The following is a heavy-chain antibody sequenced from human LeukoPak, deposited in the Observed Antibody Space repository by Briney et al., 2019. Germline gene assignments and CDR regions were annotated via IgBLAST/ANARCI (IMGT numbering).Heavy chain of an antibody. J-gene: IGHJ4*02. V-gene: IGHV3-48*03. Sequence: GGSLRLSCAASGFTFSSYEMNWVRQAPGKGLEWVSYISSSGSTIYYADSVKGRFTISRDNTKNTLYLQMNSLRAEDTAVYYCARDRSWEGNFDYWGQGTLVTVSS. CDR2: ISSSGSTI. CDR1: GFTFSSYE. D-gene: IGHD1-26*01. CDR3: ARDRSWEGNFDY.